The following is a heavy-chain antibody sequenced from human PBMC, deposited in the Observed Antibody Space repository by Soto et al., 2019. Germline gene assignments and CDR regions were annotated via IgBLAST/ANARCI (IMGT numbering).Heavy chain of an antibody. V-gene: IGHV3-48*01. CDR1: GFTFSSSN. J-gene: IGHJ5*02. D-gene: IGHD2-2*01. CDR2: ISSSSNPI. CDR3: VRAGVAYCTTTTCPALDL. Sequence: GGSLRLSCAASGFTFSSSNMNWVRQAPGKGLEWVSYISSSSNPIYHADSVKGRFTISRDNAKNSLFLQMNSLRAEDTAVYYCVRAGVAYCTTTTCPALDLWGQGTQVTVSS.